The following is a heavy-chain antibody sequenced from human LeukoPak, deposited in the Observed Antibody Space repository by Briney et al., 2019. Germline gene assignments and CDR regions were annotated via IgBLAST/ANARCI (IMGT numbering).Heavy chain of an antibody. V-gene: IGHV3-23*01. CDR1: GFTFSSYA. CDR2: ISGSGGST. D-gene: IGHD3-10*01. CDR3: ATRESNGSGSSFDY. Sequence: GGSLRLSCAASGFTFSSYAMSWVRQAPGKGLEWVSAISGSGGSTYYADSVKGRFTISRDNSKNMLYLQMNSLRAEDTAVYYCATRESNGSGSSFDYWGQGTLVTVSS. J-gene: IGHJ4*02.